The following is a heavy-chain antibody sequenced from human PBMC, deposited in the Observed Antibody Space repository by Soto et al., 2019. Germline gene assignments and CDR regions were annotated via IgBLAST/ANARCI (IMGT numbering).Heavy chain of an antibody. V-gene: IGHV4-59*01. Sequence: QVQLQESGPGLVKPSETLSLTCTVSGGSISSYYWSWIRQPPGKGLEWIGYIYYTGSTNYNPSLKSRVTISVDTSKNQFSLQLSSVTAADTALYYWANCNCYFDLWGRGTLFTVSS. J-gene: IGHJ2*01. CDR1: GGSISSYY. CDR2: IYYTGST. CDR3: ANCNCYFDL.